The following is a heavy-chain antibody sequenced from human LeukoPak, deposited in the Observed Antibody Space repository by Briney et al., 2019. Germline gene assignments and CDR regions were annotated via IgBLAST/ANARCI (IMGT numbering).Heavy chain of an antibody. CDR3: ARDKRMAAAGQFDY. CDR2: IYYSGST. CDR1: GGSISSGDYY. Sequence: PSQTLSLTCTVSGGSISSGDYYWSWIRQPPGKGLEWIGYIYYSGSTYYNPSLKGRLTMSVDTSKNQFSLKMSSVTAADTAVYYCARDKRMAAAGQFDYWGQGTLVTVSS. J-gene: IGHJ4*02. V-gene: IGHV4-30-4*01. D-gene: IGHD6-13*01.